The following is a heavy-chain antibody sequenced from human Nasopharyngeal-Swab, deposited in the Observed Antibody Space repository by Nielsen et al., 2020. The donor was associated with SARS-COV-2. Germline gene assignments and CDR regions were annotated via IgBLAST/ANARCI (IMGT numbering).Heavy chain of an antibody. J-gene: IGHJ4*02. CDR2: ISSSSSYI. CDR1: GFTFSSYS. D-gene: IGHD5-18*01. Sequence: GESLKISCAASGFTFSSYSMNWVRQAPGKGLEWVSSISSSSSYIYYADSVKGRFTISRDNAKNSLYLQMNSLRAEDTAVYYCAREVRYSYGYDYYFDYWGQGTLVTVSS. V-gene: IGHV3-21*01. CDR3: AREVRYSYGYDYYFDY.